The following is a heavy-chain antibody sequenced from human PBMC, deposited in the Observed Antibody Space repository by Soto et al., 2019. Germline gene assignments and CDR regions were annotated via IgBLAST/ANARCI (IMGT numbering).Heavy chain of an antibody. CDR3: ARRIAAAPYYFDY. D-gene: IGHD6-13*01. V-gene: IGHV4-39*01. CDR1: GGSISSISYY. CDR2: IYYSGST. J-gene: IGHJ4*02. Sequence: PSETLSLTCTVSGGSISSISYYWGWIRQPPGKGLEWIGSIYYSGSTYYNPSLKSRVTISVDTSKNQFSLKLSSVTAADTAVYYCARRIAAAPYYFDYWGQGTLVTVSS.